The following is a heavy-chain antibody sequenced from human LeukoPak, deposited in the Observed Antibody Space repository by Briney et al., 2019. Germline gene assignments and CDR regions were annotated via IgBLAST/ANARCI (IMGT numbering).Heavy chain of an antibody. CDR3: ASQRSRYGWFDP. CDR1: GGSFSGYY. J-gene: IGHJ5*02. CDR2: INHSGST. Sequence: SETLSLTCAVYGGSFSGYYWSWIRQPPGKGLEWIGEINHSGSTNYNPSLKSRVTISVDTSKNQFSLKLSSVTAADTAVYYCASQRSRYGWFDPWGQGTLVTVSS. V-gene: IGHV4-34*01. D-gene: IGHD1-14*01.